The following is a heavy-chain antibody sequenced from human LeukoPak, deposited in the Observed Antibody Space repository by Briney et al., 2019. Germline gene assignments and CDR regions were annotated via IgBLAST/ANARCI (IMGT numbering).Heavy chain of an antibody. CDR3: VRSTSGWYPHFDC. CDR1: GYTFTDYF. D-gene: IGHD6-19*01. J-gene: IGHJ4*02. V-gene: IGHV1-2*02. Sequence: GASVKVSCKASGYTFTDYFMHWVRQAPGQGLEWMGWINPDIGGTNYAQKFQDRVTMTRDTSISTAYMELSRLTSDDTAVYYCVRSTSGWYPHFDCWGQGTLVTGSS. CDR2: INPDIGGT.